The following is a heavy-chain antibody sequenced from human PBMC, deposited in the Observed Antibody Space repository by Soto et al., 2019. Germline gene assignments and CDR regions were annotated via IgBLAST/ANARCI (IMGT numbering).Heavy chain of an antibody. J-gene: IGHJ3*02. CDR1: GFTFSSYS. V-gene: IGHV3-21*01. Sequence: EVQLVESGGGLVKPGGSLRLSCAASGFTFSSYSMNWARQAPGKGLEWVSSISSSSSYIYYADLVKGRFTISRDDAKNSLYLQMNSLRAEDTAVYYCARSYSSGWYGDAFDIWGQGTMVTVSS. D-gene: IGHD6-13*01. CDR3: ARSYSSGWYGDAFDI. CDR2: ISSSSSYI.